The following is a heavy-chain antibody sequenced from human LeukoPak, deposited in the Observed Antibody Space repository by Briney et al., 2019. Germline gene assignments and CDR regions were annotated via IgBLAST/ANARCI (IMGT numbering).Heavy chain of an antibody. CDR3: ARGQDSYGLIDY. CDR2: IYHSGST. CDR1: GGSISSGGYY. J-gene: IGHJ4*02. Sequence: SETLSLTCTVSGGSISSGGYYWSCIRQPPGKGLECIGYIYHSGSTYYNPSLKSRVTISVDRSKNQFSLKLSSVTAADTAVYYCARGQDSYGLIDYWGQGTLVTVSS. V-gene: IGHV4-30-2*01. D-gene: IGHD5-18*01.